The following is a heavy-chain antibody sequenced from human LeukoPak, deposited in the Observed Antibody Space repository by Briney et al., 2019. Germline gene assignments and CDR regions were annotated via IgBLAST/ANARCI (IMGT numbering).Heavy chain of an antibody. D-gene: IGHD2-15*01. V-gene: IGHV4-59*01. CDR2: IYYTGNT. CDR1: GGSISGYF. J-gene: IGHJ5*02. CDR3: VRSKSGAYGWFDP. Sequence: SETLSLTCTVSGGSISGYFWTWIRQPRGKGLEWIGYIYYTGNTNYNPSLKSRVTISIDTSKNHFSLNVNSVTAADAAVYYCVRSKSGAYGWFDPWGPGTLVTVSS.